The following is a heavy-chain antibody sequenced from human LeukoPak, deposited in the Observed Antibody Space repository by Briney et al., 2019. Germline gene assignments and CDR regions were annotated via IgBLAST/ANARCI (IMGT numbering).Heavy chain of an antibody. J-gene: IGHJ6*02. V-gene: IGHV4-61*01. CDR3: AREDCSSTSCYLGYYYYGMDV. CDR1: GGSVSSGSYY. Sequence: SETLSLTCTVSGGSVSSGSYYWSWIRQPPGKGLEWIGYIYYSGSTNYNPSLKSRVTISVDTSKNQFSLKLSSVTAADTAVYYCAREDCSSTSCYLGYYYYGMDVWGQGTTVTVSS. CDR2: IYYSGST. D-gene: IGHD2-2*01.